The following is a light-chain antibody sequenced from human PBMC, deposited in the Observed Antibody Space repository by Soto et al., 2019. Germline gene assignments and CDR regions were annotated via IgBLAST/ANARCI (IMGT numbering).Light chain of an antibody. J-gene: IGKJ3*01. CDR1: QGISGN. CDR3: QQYEKWPLT. V-gene: IGKV3-15*01. Sequence: EIVMTQSPATLSVSPGERATLSCRASQGISGNLAWYQQKPGQAPRLLIYGASTRATVIPARFSGSGSGTEFSLTISSLQSEDFAIYYCQQYEKWPLTFGPGTKVDLK. CDR2: GAS.